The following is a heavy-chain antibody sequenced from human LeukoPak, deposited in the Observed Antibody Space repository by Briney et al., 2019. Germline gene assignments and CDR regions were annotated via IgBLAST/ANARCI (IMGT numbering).Heavy chain of an antibody. D-gene: IGHD6-19*01. CDR2: ISAYNGNT. Sequence: ASVKVSCKTSGHTLTSNGISWVRQAPGQGLEWMGWISAYNGNTNYAQKLQGIDTMTTDTSTSTVYMELRSLRSDDTAVYYCARGLEPVAGPFDAFDIWGQGTMVTVSS. V-gene: IGHV1-18*01. CDR3: ARGLEPVAGPFDAFDI. CDR1: GHTLTSNG. J-gene: IGHJ3*02.